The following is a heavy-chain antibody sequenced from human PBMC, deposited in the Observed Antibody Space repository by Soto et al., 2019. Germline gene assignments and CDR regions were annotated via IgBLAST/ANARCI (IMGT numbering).Heavy chain of an antibody. V-gene: IGHV3-30*18. CDR3: AKGPRGAAAEV. CDR2: ISYDGSNK. CDR1: GFTFSSYG. J-gene: IGHJ6*02. Sequence: PVGSLRLSCAASGFTFSSYGMHWVRQAPGKGLEWVAVISYDGSNKYYADSVKGRFTISRDNSKNTLYLQMNSLRAEDTAVYYCAKGPRGAAAEVWGQGTTVTVSS. D-gene: IGHD6-13*01.